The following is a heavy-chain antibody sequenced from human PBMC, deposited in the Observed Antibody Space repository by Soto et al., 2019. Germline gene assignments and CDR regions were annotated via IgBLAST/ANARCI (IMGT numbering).Heavy chain of an antibody. CDR2: ISYDGSNK. V-gene: IGHV3-30-3*01. CDR1: GFTFSSYA. Sequence: QVQLVESGGGVVQPGRSLRLSCAASGFTFSSYAMHWVRQAPGKGLEWVAVISYDGSNKYYADSVKGRFTISRDNSKNTLYLQMNSLRAEETAVYYCAREISLWIQLWPGGGFDYWGQGTLVTVSS. CDR3: AREISLWIQLWPGGGFDY. D-gene: IGHD5-18*01. J-gene: IGHJ4*02.